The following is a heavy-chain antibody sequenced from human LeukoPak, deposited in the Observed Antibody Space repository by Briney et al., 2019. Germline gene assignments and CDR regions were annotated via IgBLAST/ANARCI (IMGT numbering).Heavy chain of an antibody. D-gene: IGHD2-2*01. CDR1: GYSFTNYW. Sequence: GESLKISCKGSGYSFTNYWIGWVRQMPGKGLEWMGIIYPGDSDTRYSTSFQGQVTITADKSIKTAYLLWSSLKGSDTATDYYSRRFCSSTSCFMWDYWGQGTLVSVS. CDR3: SRRFCSSTSCFMWDY. J-gene: IGHJ4*02. CDR2: IYPGDSDT. V-gene: IGHV5-51*01.